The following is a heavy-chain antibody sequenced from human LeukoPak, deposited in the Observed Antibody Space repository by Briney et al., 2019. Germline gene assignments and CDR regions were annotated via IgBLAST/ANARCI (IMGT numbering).Heavy chain of an antibody. J-gene: IGHJ6*04. V-gene: IGHV3-33*01. CDR3: ARENAGIAVARTYYYYYGMDV. CDR2: IWYDGSNK. Sequence: GGSLRLSCAAAGFTFSSYGMHWVRQAPGEGLEWVAVIWYDGSNKYYADSVKGRFTISRDNSKNTLYLQMNSLRAKDTAVYYCARENAGIAVARTYYYYYGMDVWAKGPRSASPQ. D-gene: IGHD6-19*01. CDR1: GFTFSSYG.